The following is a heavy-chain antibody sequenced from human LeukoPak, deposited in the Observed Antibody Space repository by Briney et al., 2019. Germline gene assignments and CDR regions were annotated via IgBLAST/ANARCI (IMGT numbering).Heavy chain of an antibody. V-gene: IGHV4-59*01. J-gene: IGHJ6*03. CDR3: ARERYDGWFRGLTNYYYYYMDV. CDR2: IYYSGST. Sequence: SETLSLTCTVSGGSISSYYWSWIRQPPGKGLEWIGYIYYSGSTNYNPPLKSRVTISVDTSKNQFSLKLSSVTAADTAVYYCARERYDGWFRGLTNYYYYYMDVWGKGTTVTVSS. CDR1: GGSISSYY. D-gene: IGHD3-10*01.